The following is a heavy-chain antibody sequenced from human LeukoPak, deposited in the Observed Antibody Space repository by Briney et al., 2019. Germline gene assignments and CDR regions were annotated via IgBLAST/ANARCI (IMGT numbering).Heavy chain of an antibody. CDR1: GFTFSSYW. J-gene: IGHJ4*02. CDR3: ARARYDSSGYFGY. CDR2: IKQDGREK. V-gene: IGHV3-7*01. D-gene: IGHD3-22*01. Sequence: PGGSLRLSCAASGFTFSSYWMSWVRQAPGKGLEWVANIKQDGREKYYVDSVKGRFTISRDNAKNSLYLQMNSLRAEDTAVYYCARARYDSSGYFGYWGQGTLVTVSS.